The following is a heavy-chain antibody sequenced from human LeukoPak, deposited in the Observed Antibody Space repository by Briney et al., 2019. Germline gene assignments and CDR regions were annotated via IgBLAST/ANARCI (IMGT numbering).Heavy chain of an antibody. CDR1: GFTFSSYA. Sequence: GGSLRLSCAASGFTFSSYAMSWVRQAPGKGLEWVSFIRGGGVSTYYADSVKGRFTISRDNSKNTLYLQMNNLRAEDMAVYYCAKGGGSPIWGQGTLVTVSS. CDR2: IRGGGVST. D-gene: IGHD3-10*01. J-gene: IGHJ4*02. CDR3: AKGGGSPI. V-gene: IGHV3-23*01.